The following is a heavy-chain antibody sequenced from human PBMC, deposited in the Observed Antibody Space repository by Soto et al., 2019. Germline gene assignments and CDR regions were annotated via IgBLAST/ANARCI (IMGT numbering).Heavy chain of an antibody. V-gene: IGHV1-69*02. J-gene: IGHJ6*02. D-gene: IGHD2-15*01. CDR2: IIPILGIA. CDR3: ASSLLGYCSGGSCYYYYYGMDV. CDR1: GGTFSSYT. Sequence: GASVKVSCKASGGTFSSYTISWVRQAPGQGLEWMGRIIPILGIANYAQKFQGRVTITADKSTSTAYMELSSLSSEDTAVYYCASSLLGYCSGGSCYYYYYGMDVWGQGTTVTVSS.